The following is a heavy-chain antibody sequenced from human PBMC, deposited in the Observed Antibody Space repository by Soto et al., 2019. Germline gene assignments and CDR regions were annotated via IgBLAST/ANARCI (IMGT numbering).Heavy chain of an antibody. Sequence: QVQLQESGPGLVKPSGTLSLTCAVSGGSISSSNWWSWVRQPPGKGLEWIGEIYHSGSTNYNPSLKSRVTISVDMSKNQFSLKLSPVTAADTAVYYCARDLGGWSSGWYLQDIWGQGTMVTVSS. J-gene: IGHJ3*02. V-gene: IGHV4-4*02. D-gene: IGHD6-19*01. CDR2: IYHSGST. CDR1: GGSISSSNW. CDR3: ARDLGGWSSGWYLQDI.